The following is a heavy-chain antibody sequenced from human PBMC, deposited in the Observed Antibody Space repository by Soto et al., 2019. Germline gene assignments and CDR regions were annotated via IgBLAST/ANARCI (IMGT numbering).Heavy chain of an antibody. V-gene: IGHV4-59*01. D-gene: IGHD3-3*01. J-gene: IGHJ4*02. CDR3: ARSPIWSGYYIDY. CDR2: IYYSGST. Sequence: SETLSLTCTVSGGSISSYYWSWIRQPPGKGLEWIGYIYYSGSTNYNPSLKSRVTISVDTSKNQFSLKLSSVTAADTAVYYCARSPIWSGYYIDYWGQGTLVTVSS. CDR1: GGSISSYY.